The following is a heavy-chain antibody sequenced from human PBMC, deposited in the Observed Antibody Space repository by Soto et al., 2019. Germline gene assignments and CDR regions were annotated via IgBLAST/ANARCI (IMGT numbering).Heavy chain of an antibody. CDR3: ARDTEDIGYSYGYNYYYGMDV. J-gene: IGHJ6*02. CDR1: GGTFSSYA. D-gene: IGHD5-18*01. Sequence: SVKVSCKASGGTFSSYAISWVRQAPGQGLEWMGGIIPIFGTANYAQKFQGRVTITADESTSTAYMELSSLRSEDTAVYYCARDTEDIGYSYGYNYYYGMDVWGQGTTVTVSS. CDR2: IIPIFGTA. V-gene: IGHV1-69*13.